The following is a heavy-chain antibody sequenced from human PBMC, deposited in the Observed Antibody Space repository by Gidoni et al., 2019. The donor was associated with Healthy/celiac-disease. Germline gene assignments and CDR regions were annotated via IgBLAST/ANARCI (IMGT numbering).Heavy chain of an antibody. CDR2: IYNSGST. CDR1: GGSISSSSYY. J-gene: IGHJ4*02. D-gene: IGHD6-19*01. CDR3: ARQSWLIPWGYFDD. Sequence: QLQLQKSGPGPVKPSETLSLTCTVSGGSISSSSYYWAWIRQPPGKGLEWIGSIYNSGSTYYNPSLKSRVTISRDTSKNQFSLKLNSVTAADTALYYCARQSWLIPWGYFDDWGQGTLVTVSS. V-gene: IGHV4-39*01.